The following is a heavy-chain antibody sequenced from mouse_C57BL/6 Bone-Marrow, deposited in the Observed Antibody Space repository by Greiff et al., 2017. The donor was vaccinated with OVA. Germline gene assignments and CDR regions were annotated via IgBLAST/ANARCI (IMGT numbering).Heavy chain of an antibody. D-gene: IGHD1-1*01. CDR3: VRQAVVARYFDV. CDR1: GFSFNTYA. V-gene: IGHV10-1*01. J-gene: IGHJ1*03. CDR2: IRSKSNNYAT. Sequence: DVKLVESGGGLVQPKGSLKLSCAASGFSFNTYAMNWVRQAPGKGLEWVARIRSKSNNYATYYADSVKDRFTISRDDSESMLYLQMNNLKTEDTAMYYCVRQAVVARYFDVWGTGTTVTVSS.